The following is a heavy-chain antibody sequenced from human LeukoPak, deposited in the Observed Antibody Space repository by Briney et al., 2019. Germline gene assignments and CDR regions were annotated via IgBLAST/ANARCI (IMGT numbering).Heavy chain of an antibody. CDR1: GFTFSSYW. CDR2: IKQDGSEK. D-gene: IGHD1-14*01. V-gene: IGHV3-7*01. Sequence: GGSLRLSCAASGFTFSSYWMSWVRQAPGKGLEWVANIKQDGSEKYYVDSVKGRFTISRDNAKNSLYLQMNSLRAEDTAVYYCARDFPEDDTITPFDYWGQGTLVTVSS. CDR3: ARDFPEDDTITPFDY. J-gene: IGHJ4*02.